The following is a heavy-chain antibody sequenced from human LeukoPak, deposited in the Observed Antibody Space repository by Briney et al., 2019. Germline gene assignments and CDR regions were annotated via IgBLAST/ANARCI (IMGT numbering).Heavy chain of an antibody. CDR1: GYTFTGYY. CDR2: ISAYNGNT. J-gene: IGHJ4*02. Sequence: ASVEVSCKASGYTFTGYYMHWVRQAPGQGLEWMGWISAYNGNTNYAQKLQGRVTMTTDTSTSTAYMELRSLRSDDTAAYYCARDAPRDCSGGSCYPFDYWGQGTLVTVSS. V-gene: IGHV1-18*04. CDR3: ARDAPRDCSGGSCYPFDY. D-gene: IGHD2-15*01.